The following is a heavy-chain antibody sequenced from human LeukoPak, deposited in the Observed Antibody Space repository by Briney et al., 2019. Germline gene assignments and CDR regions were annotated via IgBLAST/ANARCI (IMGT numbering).Heavy chain of an antibody. CDR3: ARQVDYYYYGMDV. CDR2: IYPGDSGT. V-gene: IGHV5-51*01. J-gene: IGHJ6*02. Sequence: GESLKISCKGSGYSFTSYWIGWVRQMPGKGLEWMGIIYPGDSGTRYSPSFQGQVTISADKSISTAYLQWSSLKASDTAMYYCARQVDYYYYGMDVWGQGTTVTVSS. CDR1: GYSFTSYW.